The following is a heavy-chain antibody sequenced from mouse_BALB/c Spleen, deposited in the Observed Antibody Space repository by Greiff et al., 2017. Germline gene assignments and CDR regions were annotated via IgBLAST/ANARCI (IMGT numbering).Heavy chain of an antibody. V-gene: IGHV5-17*02. Sequence: DVKLVESGGGLVQPGGSRKLSCAASGFTFSSFGMHWVRQAPEKGLEWVAYISSGSSTIYYADTVKGRFTISRDNPKNTLFLQMTSLRSEDTAMYYCARTTAHYAMDYWGQGTSVTVSS. CDR1: GFTFSSFG. D-gene: IGHD1-2*01. CDR3: ARTTAHYAMDY. J-gene: IGHJ4*01. CDR2: ISSGSSTI.